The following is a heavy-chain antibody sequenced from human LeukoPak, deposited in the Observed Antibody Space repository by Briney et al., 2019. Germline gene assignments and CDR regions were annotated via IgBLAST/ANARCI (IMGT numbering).Heavy chain of an antibody. CDR1: GFTFSSYA. CDR3: ANQRPFSGSRGY. CDR2: ISGSGGST. V-gene: IGHV3-23*01. J-gene: IGHJ4*02. Sequence: PGGSLGLSCAASGFTFSSYAMSWVRQAPGKGLEGVSAISGSGGSTYYADSVKGRFTISRDNSKNTLYLQMNSLRAEDTAVYYCANQRPFSGSRGYWGQGTLVTVSS. D-gene: IGHD1-26*01.